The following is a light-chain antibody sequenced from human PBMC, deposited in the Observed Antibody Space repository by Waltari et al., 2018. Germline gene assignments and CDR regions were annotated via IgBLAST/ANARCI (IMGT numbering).Light chain of an antibody. J-gene: IGKJ2*01. CDR1: QSVLYSSNNKNY. Sequence: DIVMTPSPDSLAVSLGERATIQCKSSQSVLYSSNNKNYLAWYQQKPGQPPKLLIYWASTRESGVPDQFSGSGSGTDFTLTISSLQAEDVAVYYCQQYYSAPYTFGQGTKLEIK. CDR2: WAS. V-gene: IGKV4-1*01. CDR3: QQYYSAPYT.